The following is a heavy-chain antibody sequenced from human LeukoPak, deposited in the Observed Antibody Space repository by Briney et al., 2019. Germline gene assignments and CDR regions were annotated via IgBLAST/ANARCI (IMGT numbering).Heavy chain of an antibody. CDR2: IAFDGKNT. J-gene: IGHJ5*01. CDR1: GITLSNYG. Sequence: GGSLRLSCAASGITLSNYGMHWVRQAPGKGLEWVAVIAFDGKNTYYTDSVKGRFAISRDNSKNTLYLQMNSLRAEDTAVYYCAKNRIPTSITPDSWGQGTLVTVSS. CDR3: AKNRIPTSITPDS. D-gene: IGHD2-2*02. V-gene: IGHV3-30*18.